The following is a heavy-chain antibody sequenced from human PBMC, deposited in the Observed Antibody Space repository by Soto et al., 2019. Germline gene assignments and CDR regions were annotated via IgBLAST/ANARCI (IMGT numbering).Heavy chain of an antibody. CDR3: ARDRVLYSYALDAAFDI. J-gene: IGHJ3*02. V-gene: IGHV4-4*02. Sequence: SETLSLTCAVSGGSISISNWWSCVRQPPGKGLEWIGEIYHSGSTNYNPSLKSRVTISVDKSKNQFSLKLSSVTAADTAVYYCARDRVLYSYALDAAFDIWGQGTMVTVSS. CDR2: IYHSGST. CDR1: GGSISISNW. D-gene: IGHD5-18*01.